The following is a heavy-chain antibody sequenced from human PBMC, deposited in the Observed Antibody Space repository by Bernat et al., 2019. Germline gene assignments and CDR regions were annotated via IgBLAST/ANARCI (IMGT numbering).Heavy chain of an antibody. J-gene: IGHJ4*02. CDR3: ARRFAVAAAGPYYFDY. V-gene: IGHV4-39*01. CDR2: VYSSGST. Sequence: QLQLQESGPGLVKPSETLSLTCTVSAGSISSNNYFWGWIREPPGKGLEWIGSVYSSGSTYYNPSFKGRVTISVDTSKNQFSLKLSSVTAADTAVYYCARRFAVAAAGPYYFDYWGQGTLVTVSS. CDR1: AGSISSNNYF. D-gene: IGHD6-13*01.